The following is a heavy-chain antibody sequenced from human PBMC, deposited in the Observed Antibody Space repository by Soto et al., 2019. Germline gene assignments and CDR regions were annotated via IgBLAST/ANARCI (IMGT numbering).Heavy chain of an antibody. V-gene: IGHV3-11*01. CDR3: AKDPNLYSSSSRWFDP. J-gene: IGHJ5*02. Sequence: GGSLRLSCAASGFTFSDHNMAWIRQAPGKGLEWLSYITTSSTLYYAVSVKGRFTMYRDNAKNSLYLLMNSLRVADTAVYYCAKDPNLYSSSSRWFDPGGRGPSSPSPQ. CDR2: ITTSSTL. CDR1: GFTFSDHN. D-gene: IGHD6-6*01.